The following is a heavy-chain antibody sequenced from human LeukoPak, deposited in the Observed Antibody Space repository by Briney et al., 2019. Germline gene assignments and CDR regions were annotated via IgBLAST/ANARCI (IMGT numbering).Heavy chain of an antibody. Sequence: GGSLRLSCAASGFTFSSYAMSWVRQAPGKGLEWVSAISGSGGSTYYADSVKGRFTISRDNSKNTLYLQMNSLRAEDTAVYYCATYYDFWSGYYHVDYWDQGTLVTVSS. CDR1: GFTFSSYA. V-gene: IGHV3-23*01. CDR2: ISGSGGST. D-gene: IGHD3-3*01. CDR3: ATYYDFWSGYYHVDY. J-gene: IGHJ4*02.